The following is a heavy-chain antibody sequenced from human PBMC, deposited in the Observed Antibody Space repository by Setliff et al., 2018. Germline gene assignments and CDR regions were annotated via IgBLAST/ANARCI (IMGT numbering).Heavy chain of an antibody. CDR1: GFTLTMYS. CDR2: FVNSNEI. V-gene: IGHV3-21*04. D-gene: IGHD1-26*01. J-gene: IGHJ4*02. CDR3: ARDRQRYRFYYFDY. Sequence: GGSLRLSCAASGFTLTMYSMHWVRQVPGKGPEWLGFVNSNEIDYADSVKGRFTISRDNSKSFLYLEMTSLRAEDTAVYYCARDRQRYRFYYFDYWGQGTLVTVSS.